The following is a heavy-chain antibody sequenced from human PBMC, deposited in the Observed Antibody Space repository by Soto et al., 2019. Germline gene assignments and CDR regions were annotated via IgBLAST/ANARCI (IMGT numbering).Heavy chain of an antibody. CDR3: ASKFGELLADAFDI. V-gene: IGHV4-4*02. CDR1: NASISSRKW. D-gene: IGHD3-10*01. Sequence: SETLSLTCAVSNASISSRKWWTWVRQTPGKGLERIGEIYQRGNIKHNPKLKNQDNMSVDKTKNKYKLKMTSVTAADTGVYYCASKFGELLADAFDIWGQGTVVT. J-gene: IGHJ3*02. CDR2: IYQRGNI.